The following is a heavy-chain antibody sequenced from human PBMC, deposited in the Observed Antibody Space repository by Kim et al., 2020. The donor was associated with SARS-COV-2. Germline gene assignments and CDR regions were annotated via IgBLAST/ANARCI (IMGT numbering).Heavy chain of an antibody. Sequence: GGSLRLSCAASGFTFSSYGMHWVRQAPGKGLEWVAVISYDGSNKYYADSVKGRFTISRDNSKNTLYLQMNSLRAEDTAVYYCAKDRSSGNILIDGMDVWGQGTTVTVSS. CDR2: ISYDGSNK. V-gene: IGHV3-30*18. CDR1: GFTFSSYG. J-gene: IGHJ6*02. CDR3: AKDRSSGNILIDGMDV. D-gene: IGHD6-19*01.